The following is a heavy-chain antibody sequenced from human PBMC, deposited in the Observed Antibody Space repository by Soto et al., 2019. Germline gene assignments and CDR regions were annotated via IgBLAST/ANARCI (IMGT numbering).Heavy chain of an antibody. V-gene: IGHV1-3*01. D-gene: IGHD6-13*01. CDR2: INAGNGNT. CDR3: ARGGICWYIAPTY. J-gene: IGHJ4*02. CDR1: GYTFTSYA. Sequence: QVQLVQSGAEVKKPGASVKVSCKASGYTFTSYAMHWVRQAPGQRLEWMGWINAGNGNTKYSQKFQGRVTITNDTAASTAYMELGSLGSEDTAVYYCARGGICWYIAPTYGGQGALVTVSS.